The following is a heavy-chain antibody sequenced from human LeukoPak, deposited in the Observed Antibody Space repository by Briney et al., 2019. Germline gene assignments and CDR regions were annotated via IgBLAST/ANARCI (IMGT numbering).Heavy chain of an antibody. CDR2: ISSSSSYI. CDR1: GFTFSSYS. V-gene: IGHV3-21*01. J-gene: IGHJ4*02. Sequence: PGGSLRLSCATSGFTFSSYSMNWVRQAPGKALEWVSSISSSSSYIYYADSVKGRFTISRDNAKNSLYLQMNSLRAEDTAVYYCARWGSSCPFDYWGQGTLVTVSS. CDR3: ARWGSSCPFDY. D-gene: IGHD6-13*01.